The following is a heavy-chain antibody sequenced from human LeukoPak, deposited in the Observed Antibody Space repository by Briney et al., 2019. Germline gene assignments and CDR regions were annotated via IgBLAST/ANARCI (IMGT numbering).Heavy chain of an antibody. D-gene: IGHD6-19*01. CDR1: GYTFTSYC. V-gene: IGHV1-18*01. CDR2: ISTYNGNT. CDR3: ARAGSGSGWYFDY. Sequence: ASVKLSCKASGYTFTSYCISWVRQPPGQGLEWMGCISTYNGNTNYAQNFKGRVAMTTDTSTTTAYMELRGLRFNDTAVYYCARAGSGSGWYFDYWGQGTLVTVSS. J-gene: IGHJ4*02.